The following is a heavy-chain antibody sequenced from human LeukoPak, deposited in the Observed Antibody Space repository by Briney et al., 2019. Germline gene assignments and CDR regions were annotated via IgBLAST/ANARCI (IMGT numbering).Heavy chain of an antibody. CDR3: ARSFPKVGAMGSFDY. J-gene: IGHJ4*02. V-gene: IGHV4-59*01. Sequence: PSETLSLTCTVSGGSLSSYYWSWIRQPPGKGLEWIGYIYYSGSTNYNPSLKSRVTISVDTSKNQFSLKLSSVTAADTAVYYRARSFPKVGAMGSFDYWGQGTLVTVSS. CDR2: IYYSGST. CDR1: GGSLSSYY. D-gene: IGHD1-26*01.